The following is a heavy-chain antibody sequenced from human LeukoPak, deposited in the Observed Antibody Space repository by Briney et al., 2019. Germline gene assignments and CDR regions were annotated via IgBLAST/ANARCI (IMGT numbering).Heavy chain of an antibody. V-gene: IGHV4-59*02. CDR1: GVSVRSYY. D-gene: IGHD3-16*01. CDR3: AREKIGTGTVLGKDYYYMDV. Sequence: SETLFLACAVSGVSVRSYYWSWFRQSPGKGLEWIAYIYYSGNTKYNPSLKSRVTISVDTSKNQFSLKLSSVTAADTAMYYCAREKIGTGTVLGKDYYYMDVWGKGTTVTVSS. CDR2: IYYSGNT. J-gene: IGHJ6*03.